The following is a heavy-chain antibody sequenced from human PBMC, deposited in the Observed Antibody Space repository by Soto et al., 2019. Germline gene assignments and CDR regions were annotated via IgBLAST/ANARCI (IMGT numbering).Heavy chain of an antibody. CDR3: AADSSGWYYYFDD. CDR2: IYYSGST. J-gene: IGHJ4*02. V-gene: IGHV4-59*01. CDR1: GGSISSYY. D-gene: IGHD6-19*01. Sequence: SETLSLTCTVSGGSISSYYWSWIRQPPGKGLEWIGYIYYSGSTNYNPSLKSRVTISVDTSKNQFSLKLSSVTAADTAVYYCAADSSGWYYYFDDWGKGTLVTVSS.